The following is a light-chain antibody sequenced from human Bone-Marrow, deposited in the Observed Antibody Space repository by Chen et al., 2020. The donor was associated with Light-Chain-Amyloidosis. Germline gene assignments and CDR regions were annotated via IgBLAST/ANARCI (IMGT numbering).Light chain of an antibody. Sequence: SYVLTQPSSVSVAPGQTATIACGGNNIGSTSVHWYQHTPGQAPLLVVYDDSDRPSGIPERLSGSNSGNTATLTISRVEAGDEADYYCQVWDRSSDCPVFGGGTKLTVL. J-gene: IGLJ3*02. V-gene: IGLV3-21*02. CDR1: NIGSTS. CDR2: DDS. CDR3: QVWDRSSDCPV.